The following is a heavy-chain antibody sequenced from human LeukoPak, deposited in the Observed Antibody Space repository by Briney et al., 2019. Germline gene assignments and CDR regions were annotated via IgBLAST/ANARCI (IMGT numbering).Heavy chain of an antibody. Sequence: PSETLSLTCTVSGGSISSGSYYWSWIRQPAGKGLEWIGRIYTSGSTNYNPSLKSRVTISVDTSKNQFSLKLSSVTAADTAVYYCALGDYSSSAPAWFDPWGQGTLVTVSS. D-gene: IGHD6-13*01. CDR3: ALGDYSSSAPAWFDP. CDR2: IYTSGST. V-gene: IGHV4-61*02. J-gene: IGHJ5*02. CDR1: GGSISSGSYY.